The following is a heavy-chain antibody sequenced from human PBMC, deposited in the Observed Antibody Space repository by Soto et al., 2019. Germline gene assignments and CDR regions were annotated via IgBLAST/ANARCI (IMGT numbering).Heavy chain of an antibody. CDR2: IYPGDSDT. CDR3: ASNYYDSRGSTHWCVR. J-gene: IGHJ5*02. D-gene: IGHD3-22*01. CDR1: GYRFTSYW. V-gene: IGHV5-51*01. Sequence: GASLKISCKGSGYRFTSYWIGWVRQMPGKGLEWMGIIYPGDSDTRYSPSFQGQVTISADKSISTAYLQWSSLKASDTAMYYCASNYYDSRGSTHWCVRWRLGTLVTVSS.